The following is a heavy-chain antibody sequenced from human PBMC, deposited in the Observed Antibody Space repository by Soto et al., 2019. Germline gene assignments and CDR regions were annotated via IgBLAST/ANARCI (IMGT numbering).Heavy chain of an antibody. CDR1: GGSISSGGYY. V-gene: IGHV4-31*01. CDR2: IYYSGST. Sequence: QVQLQESGPGLVKPSQTLSLTCTVSGGSISSGGYYWSWIRQHPGKGLEWIGYIYYSGSTYYNPSLKSPVTISVDTSKNQFSLKLSSVTAADTAVYYCARGGNGDYRYYYYGMDVWGQGTTVTVSS. D-gene: IGHD4-17*01. J-gene: IGHJ6*02. CDR3: ARGGNGDYRYYYYGMDV.